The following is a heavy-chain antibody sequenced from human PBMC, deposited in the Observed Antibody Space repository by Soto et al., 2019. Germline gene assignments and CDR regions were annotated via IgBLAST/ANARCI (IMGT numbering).Heavy chain of an antibody. D-gene: IGHD5-18*01. V-gene: IGHV3-20*04. J-gene: IGHJ4*02. Sequence: PGGSLRLSCAASGFPFDEYGLTWVRQVPGKGLEWVSCIGCNSGVTGYADSVKGRFTISRDNAKNSLYLHMNSLRAEDTAVYYCARDPGSSYGPPDYWGQGTLVTVSS. CDR1: GFPFDEYG. CDR2: IGCNSGVT. CDR3: ARDPGSSYGPPDY.